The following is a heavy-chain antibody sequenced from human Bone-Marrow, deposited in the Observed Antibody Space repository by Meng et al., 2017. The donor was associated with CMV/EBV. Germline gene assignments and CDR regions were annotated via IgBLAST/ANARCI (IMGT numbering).Heavy chain of an antibody. V-gene: IGHV3-48*03. Sequence: GGSLRLSCAASGFTFSSYEMNWVRQAPGKGLEWVSYINTSGSTKHYADSVKGRFTISRDNAKNSLYLQMNSLRAEDTAVYHCARSRGYSFGHDYWGQGTLVTVSS. CDR3: ARSRGYSFGHDY. CDR2: INTSGSTK. CDR1: GFTFSSYE. D-gene: IGHD5-18*01. J-gene: IGHJ4*02.